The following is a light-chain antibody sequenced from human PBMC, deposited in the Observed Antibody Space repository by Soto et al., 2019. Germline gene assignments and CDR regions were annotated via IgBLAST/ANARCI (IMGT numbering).Light chain of an antibody. Sequence: EIVLTQSPGTLSLSPGERATLSWRASQSVSSSLAWYQQKPGQAPRLLISGASSRAAGIPDRFSGSGSGTDFTLTISRLEPEDFALYYCQQYGSSPITFGQGTRLEIK. CDR2: GAS. V-gene: IGKV3-20*01. CDR3: QQYGSSPIT. J-gene: IGKJ5*01. CDR1: QSVSSS.